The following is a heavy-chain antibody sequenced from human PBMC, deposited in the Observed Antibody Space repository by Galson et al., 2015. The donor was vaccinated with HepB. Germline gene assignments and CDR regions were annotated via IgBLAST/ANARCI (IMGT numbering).Heavy chain of an antibody. CDR2: IRGRGTST. J-gene: IGHJ4*02. Sequence: SLRLSCAASGFTFSNFAMNWVPQAPGKGLEWVSAIRGRGTSTYYADSVKGRFTISRDNSKNILYLEMDYLRAEDTAVYYCAKERQGPLDYWGQGTLVTVSS. V-gene: IGHV3-23*01. CDR1: GFTFSNFA. CDR3: AKERQGPLDY.